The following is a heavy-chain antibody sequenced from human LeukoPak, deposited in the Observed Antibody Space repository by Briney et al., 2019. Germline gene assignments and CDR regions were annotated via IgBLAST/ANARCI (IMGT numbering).Heavy chain of an antibody. Sequence: PGGSLRLSCAASGFSFSYSGMHWVRQAQGKGLEGVALMGSDGSNSFYADSVKGRFTISKNNSRNTLFLQMNSLRAEDTAVYYCASRYCSDTTCQETYFDYWGQGTLVTVSS. CDR3: ASRYCSDTTCQETYFDY. V-gene: IGHV3-33*01. D-gene: IGHD2-2*01. CDR1: GFSFSYSG. CDR2: MGSDGSNS. J-gene: IGHJ4*02.